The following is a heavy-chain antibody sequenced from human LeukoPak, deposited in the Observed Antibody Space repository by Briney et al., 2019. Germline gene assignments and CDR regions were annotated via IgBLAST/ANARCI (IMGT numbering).Heavy chain of an antibody. V-gene: IGHV3-23*01. CDR1: RFTFSTSG. D-gene: IGHD5-24*01. J-gene: IGHJ4*02. CDR3: AKGGPQFFDY. Sequence: QPGGSLRLSCAASRFTFSTSGMSWVRQGPGKGLEWVSTISGSGGSTYSTDSVKGRFTISRDNSKSTLYLQMHSLRVEDTAIYYCAKGGPQFFDYWGQGTLVTVSS. CDR2: ISGSGGST.